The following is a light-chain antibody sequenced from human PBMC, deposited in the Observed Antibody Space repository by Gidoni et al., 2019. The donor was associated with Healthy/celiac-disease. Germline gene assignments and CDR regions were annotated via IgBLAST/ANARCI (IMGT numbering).Light chain of an antibody. CDR2: DAS. V-gene: IGKV3-11*01. CDR1: QSVSSD. J-gene: IGKJ4*02. CDR3: QQRSNWLT. Sequence: EIVLTQSLATLSLSPGERATLSCRASQSVSSDLAWYQQKPGQAPRLLIYDASNRATGIPARFSGSGSGTDFTLTMSSLEPEDFAVYYCQQRSNWLTFGGGTKVEIK.